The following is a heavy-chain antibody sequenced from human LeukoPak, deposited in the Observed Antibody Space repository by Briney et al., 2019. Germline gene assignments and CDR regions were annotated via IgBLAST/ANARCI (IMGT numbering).Heavy chain of an antibody. V-gene: IGHV3-9*01. CDR3: AAGYDSSGYYHDAFDI. J-gene: IGHJ3*02. CDR1: GFTFDDYA. CDR2: ISWNSGSI. D-gene: IGHD3-22*01. Sequence: PGGSLRLSCAASGFTFDDYAMHWVRQAPGKGLEWVSGISWNSGSIGYADSVKGRFTISRDNAKNSLYLQMNSLRAEDTALYYCAAGYDSSGYYHDAFDIWGQGTMVTVSS.